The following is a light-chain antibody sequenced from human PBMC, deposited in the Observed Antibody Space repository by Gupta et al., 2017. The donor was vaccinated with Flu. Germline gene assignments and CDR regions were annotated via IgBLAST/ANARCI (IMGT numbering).Light chain of an antibody. CDR3: QWWENSSDHFWV. V-gene: IGLV3-21*02. J-gene: IGLJ3*02. Sequence: SYVLTQPPSVSVAPGQTARITCGGNSIGSKSVHCYQQKPDQAPVVVVQDDGDRPSGIPDRFSVSNSGTTATVTLTRVEAEDEADYYCQWWENSSDHFWVFGGGTKLTVL. CDR1: SIGSKS. CDR2: DDG.